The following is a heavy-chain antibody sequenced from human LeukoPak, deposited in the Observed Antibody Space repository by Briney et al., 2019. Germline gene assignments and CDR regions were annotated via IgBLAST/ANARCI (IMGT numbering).Heavy chain of an antibody. D-gene: IGHD4-11*01. V-gene: IGHV4-31*03. CDR1: GGSISSGGYY. J-gene: IGHJ4*02. Sequence: SETLSLTCTVSGGSISSGGYYWSWIRQHPGEGLEWIGYIYYSGSTHYNPSLKSRVNISVDRSKNQFSLKLSSVTAADTAVYYCARDKGATVTTGLFDYWGQGTLVTVSS. CDR3: ARDKGATVTTGLFDY. CDR2: IYYSGST.